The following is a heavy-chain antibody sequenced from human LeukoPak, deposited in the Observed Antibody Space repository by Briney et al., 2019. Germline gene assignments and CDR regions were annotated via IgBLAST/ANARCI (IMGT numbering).Heavy chain of an antibody. CDR2: IYTSGST. CDR1: GGSISTYY. CDR3: ARSRSYSSTWYNP. Sequence: SETLSLTCTVSGGSISTYYWSWIRQPPGKGPEWIGYIYTSGSTNYNPSLKSRVTISVDTSKNQFSLKLTSVTAADTAVYYCARSRSYSSTWYNPWGQGTLVTVSS. J-gene: IGHJ5*02. V-gene: IGHV4-4*09. D-gene: IGHD6-13*01.